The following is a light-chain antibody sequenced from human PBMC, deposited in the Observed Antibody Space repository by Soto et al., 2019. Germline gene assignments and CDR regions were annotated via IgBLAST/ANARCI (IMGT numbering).Light chain of an antibody. V-gene: IGLV2-14*01. CDR2: EVT. J-gene: IGLJ1*01. CDR1: SSDVGTYNY. Sequence: QSALTQPASVSGSPGQTITISCTGTSSDVGTYNYVSWYQQHPGKAPKLMIYEVTNRPSGVSDRFSGSKSGDTASLTISGLQAEDEADYYCSSRTNRDTLYVFGTGTKV. CDR3: SSRTNRDTLYV.